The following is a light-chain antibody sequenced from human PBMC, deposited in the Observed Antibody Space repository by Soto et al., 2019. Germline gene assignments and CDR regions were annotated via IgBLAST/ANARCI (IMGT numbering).Light chain of an antibody. CDR3: QQRNNWPPSIT. J-gene: IGKJ5*01. CDR2: DAS. CDR1: QSVGGH. V-gene: IGKV3-11*01. Sequence: EIVLPQSPATLSLSPGERATLSCRASQSVGGHLAWYQQKPGQAPRLLIYDASDRATGIPARFSGSGSETDFPLTISSLEPDDFAVYYCQQRNNWPPSITFGQGTRLEIK.